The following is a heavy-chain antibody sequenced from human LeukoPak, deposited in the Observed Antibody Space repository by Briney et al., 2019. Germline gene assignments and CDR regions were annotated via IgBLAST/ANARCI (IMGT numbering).Heavy chain of an antibody. D-gene: IGHD6-13*01. CDR3: ARRYSSSSFSWFDP. Sequence: GESLQISCKASGYRFSSYWITWVRQMPGKGLEWMGRIDPSDSYTKYSPSFQGHVTISADKSISTAYLQWSSLKASDTAMYYCARRYSSSSFSWFDPWGQGTLVTVSS. V-gene: IGHV5-10-1*01. CDR1: GYRFSSYW. CDR2: IDPSDSYT. J-gene: IGHJ5*02.